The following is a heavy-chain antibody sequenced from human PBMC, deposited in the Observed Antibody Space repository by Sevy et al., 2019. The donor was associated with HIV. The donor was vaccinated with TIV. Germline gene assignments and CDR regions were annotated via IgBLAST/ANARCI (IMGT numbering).Heavy chain of an antibody. D-gene: IGHD1-26*01. CDR2: IKEDGSDK. V-gene: IGHV3-7*01. J-gene: IGHJ5*01. Sequence: GGSLRLSCAASGFTFSSYWMSWVRQAPGKGLEWVANIKEDGSDKYYVDSVKGRFTISRDNAKNSLYLQMNSLRAEDRAVYYCAKDFSPQDRGSYSDWFDSWGQGTLVTVSS. CDR1: GFTFSSYW. CDR3: AKDFSPQDRGSYSDWFDS.